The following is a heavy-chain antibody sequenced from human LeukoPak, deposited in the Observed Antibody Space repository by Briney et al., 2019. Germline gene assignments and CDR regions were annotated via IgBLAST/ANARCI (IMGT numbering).Heavy chain of an antibody. J-gene: IGHJ4*02. CDR3: ARGQGGYDPYYFDY. D-gene: IGHD5-12*01. V-gene: IGHV3-7*04. CDR1: GFTFSSYW. Sequence: GGSLRLSCAASGFTFSSYWMSWVRQAPEKGLEWVANIKQDGSEKYYVDSVKGRFTISRDNAKNSLYLQMNSLRAEDTAVYYCARGQGGYDPYYFDYWGQGTLVTVSS. CDR2: IKQDGSEK.